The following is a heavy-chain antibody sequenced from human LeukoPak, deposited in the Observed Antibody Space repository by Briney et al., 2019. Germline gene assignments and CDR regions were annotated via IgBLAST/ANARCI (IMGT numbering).Heavy chain of an antibody. CDR3: VAARADFDY. D-gene: IGHD2-15*01. Sequence: GGSLRLSCAASGVTLSSYWMHWVRQAPGKGLVWVSRINSDGTSTTYADPVKGRFTISRDTAKNSLYLQMNSLRAEGTAVYYCVAARADFDYWGQGTLVADSS. CDR2: INSDGTST. V-gene: IGHV3-74*01. J-gene: IGHJ4*02. CDR1: GVTLSSYW.